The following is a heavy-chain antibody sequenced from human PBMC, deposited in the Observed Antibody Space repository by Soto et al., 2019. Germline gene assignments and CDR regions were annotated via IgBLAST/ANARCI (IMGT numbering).Heavy chain of an antibody. CDR3: ARAHSDGMDV. CDR1: GYSFTSYW. Sequence: GESLKISCKGSGYSFTSYWISWVRQMPGKGLEWMGRIDPSDSYTNYSPSFQGRFTISRDNSKNTLYLQMNSLRAEDTAVYYCARAHSDGMDVWGQGTTVTVSS. V-gene: IGHV5-10-1*01. CDR2: IDPSDSYT. J-gene: IGHJ6*02.